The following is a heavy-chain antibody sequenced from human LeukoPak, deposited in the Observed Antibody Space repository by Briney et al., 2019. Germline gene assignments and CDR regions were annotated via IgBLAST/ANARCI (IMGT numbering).Heavy chain of an antibody. Sequence: SATLSLTCTVSGGSVSSGSYYRSWIRQPPGKGLEWIGYIYYSGSTNYNPSLKSRVTISVDTSKNQFSLKLSSVTAADTAVYYCARSYYQYYFDYWGQGTLVTVSS. CDR3: ARSYYQYYFDY. CDR2: IYYSGST. J-gene: IGHJ4*02. D-gene: IGHD1-26*01. CDR1: GGSVSSGSYY. V-gene: IGHV4-61*01.